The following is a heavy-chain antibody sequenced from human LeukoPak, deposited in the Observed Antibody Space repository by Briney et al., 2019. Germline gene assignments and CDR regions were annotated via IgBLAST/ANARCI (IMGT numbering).Heavy chain of an antibody. CDR1: GYTFTSYG. Sequence: GASVKVSCKASGYTFTSYGISWVRQAPGQGLEWMGWINPNSGGTNYAQKFQGRVTMTRDTSISTAYMELNRLRSDDTAVYYCARGVLAGYDFSGHPFYNWFDPWGQGTLVTVSS. J-gene: IGHJ5*02. V-gene: IGHV1-2*02. CDR2: INPNSGGT. D-gene: IGHD3-22*01. CDR3: ARGVLAGYDFSGHPFYNWFDP.